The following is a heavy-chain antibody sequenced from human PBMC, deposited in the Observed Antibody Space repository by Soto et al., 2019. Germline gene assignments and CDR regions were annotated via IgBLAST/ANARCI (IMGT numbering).Heavy chain of an antibody. CDR1: GFTFSTYA. V-gene: IGHV3-23*01. J-gene: IGHJ4*02. Sequence: GGSLRLSCAASGFTFSTYAMTWVRQAPGKGLEWVSAVRGSDGTTYYADSVKGRFTISRDNSKNTLYLEMKSLRAEDTAIYYCARASVEWEIAVAATFDYWGQGTLVTVSS. CDR3: ARASVEWEIAVAATFDY. D-gene: IGHD6-19*01. CDR2: VRGSDGTT.